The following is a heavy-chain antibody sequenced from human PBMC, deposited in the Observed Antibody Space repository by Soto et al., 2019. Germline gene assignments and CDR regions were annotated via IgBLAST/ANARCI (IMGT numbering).Heavy chain of an antibody. CDR1: GFTFSDYY. CDR2: ISSSGSTI. Sequence: GGSLRLSCAASGFTFSDYYMSWIRQAPGKGLEWVSYISSSGSTIYYADSVKGRFTISRDNAKNSLYLQMNSLRAEDTAVYYCARDAQPYYYGSGSYWGAFDIWGQGTRVSVSS. CDR3: ARDAQPYYYGSGSYWGAFDI. J-gene: IGHJ3*02. D-gene: IGHD3-10*01. V-gene: IGHV3-11*01.